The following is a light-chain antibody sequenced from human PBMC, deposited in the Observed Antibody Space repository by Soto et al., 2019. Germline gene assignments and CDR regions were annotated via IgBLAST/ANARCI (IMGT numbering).Light chain of an antibody. J-gene: IGKJ3*01. CDR1: QTISSW. V-gene: IGKV1-5*01. Sequence: DIQMTQSPSTLSASVRDRVTITCRASQTISSWLAWYRQKPGKAPKLLIYDASSLESGVPSRFSGSGSGTEFTLTISSLQPDDFATYYCQQYNSYSFTFGPGTKVDIK. CDR2: DAS. CDR3: QQYNSYSFT.